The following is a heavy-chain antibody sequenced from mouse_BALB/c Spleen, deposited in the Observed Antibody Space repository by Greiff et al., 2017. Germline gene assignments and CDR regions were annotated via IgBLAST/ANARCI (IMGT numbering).Heavy chain of an antibody. CDR1: GYTFTSYW. D-gene: IGHD1-1*01. Sequence: EVKLQESGTVLARPGASVKMSCKASGYTFTSYWMHWVKQRPGQGLEWIGAIYPGNSDTSYNQKFTGKAQLTVDTSSSTAYMQFSSLTTEDSAIYYCARHNYYGRGGFAYWGQGTLVTVSA. CDR3: ARHNYYGRGGFAY. V-gene: IGHV1-5*01. CDR2: IYPGNSDT. J-gene: IGHJ3*01.